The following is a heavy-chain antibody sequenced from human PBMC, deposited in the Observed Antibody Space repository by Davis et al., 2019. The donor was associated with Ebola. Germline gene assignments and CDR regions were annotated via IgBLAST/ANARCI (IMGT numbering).Heavy chain of an antibody. CDR3: AREMATTNDAFDI. Sequence: HTGGSLRLSCAASGFTFSNYWMHWVRQAPGKGLVWVSRINSDGSSTSYADSVKGRFTISRDNAKNMLYLQKNSLRVEDTAVYYCAREMATTNDAFDIWGQGTMVSVSS. CDR2: INSDGSST. J-gene: IGHJ3*02. D-gene: IGHD5-24*01. CDR1: GFTFSNYW. V-gene: IGHV3-74*01.